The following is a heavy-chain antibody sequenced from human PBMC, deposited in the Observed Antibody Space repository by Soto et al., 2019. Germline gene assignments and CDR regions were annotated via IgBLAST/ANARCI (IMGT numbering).Heavy chain of an antibody. D-gene: IGHD3-10*01. CDR2: ISSSSSYI. J-gene: IGHJ4*02. CDR3: ARSYGSGGFQDY. V-gene: IGHV3-21*01. CDR1: VFTFSSYS. Sequence: GSLRLSCAASVFTFSSYSMNWVREAPGKGLEWVSSISSSSSYIYYADSVKGRFTISRDNAKNSLYLQMNSLRAEDTAVYYCARSYGSGGFQDYWGQGTLVTVSS.